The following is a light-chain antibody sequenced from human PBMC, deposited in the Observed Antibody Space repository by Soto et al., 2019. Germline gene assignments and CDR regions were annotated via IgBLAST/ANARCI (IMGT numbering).Light chain of an antibody. CDR3: SSYTSSSTHYV. CDR2: GVS. J-gene: IGLJ1*01. CDR1: SSDVGGYNY. Sequence: QSVLTQAASVSGSPGQSITISCTGTSSDVGGYNYVSWYQQHPGKAPKLMIYGVSNRPSGVSNRFSGSKSGNTASLTISGLQAEDEADYYCSSYTSSSTHYVFGTGTKVTVL. V-gene: IGLV2-14*01.